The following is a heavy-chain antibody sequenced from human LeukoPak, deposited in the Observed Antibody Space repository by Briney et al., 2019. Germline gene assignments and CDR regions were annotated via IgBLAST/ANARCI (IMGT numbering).Heavy chain of an antibody. Sequence: PSETLFLTCGVYGGSFTANYWSWVRHPPGKGLEWVGEIYHRGNTNYNPSLKSRITISVDTSKNQFSLKLSSVTAADTAVYYCARGRVSHFDYWGQGTLVTVSS. D-gene: IGHD3-22*01. CDR1: GGSFTANY. CDR3: ARGRVSHFDY. V-gene: IGHV4-34*01. CDR2: IYHRGNT. J-gene: IGHJ4*02.